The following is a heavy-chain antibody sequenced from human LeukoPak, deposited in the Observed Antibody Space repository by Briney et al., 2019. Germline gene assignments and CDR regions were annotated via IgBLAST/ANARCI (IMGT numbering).Heavy chain of an antibody. CDR1: GGTFSSYA. CDR2: IIPIFGTA. D-gene: IGHD2-2*01. CDR3: ARVTYCSSTSCYAPYYYYYMDV. V-gene: IGHV1-69*05. J-gene: IGHJ6*03. Sequence: ASVKVSCKASGGTFSSYAISWVRQAPGQGLEWMGGIIPIFGTANYAQKFQGRVTITTDESTSTAYMELSSLRSEDTAVYYCARVTYCSSTSCYAPYYYYYMDVWGKGTTVTVSS.